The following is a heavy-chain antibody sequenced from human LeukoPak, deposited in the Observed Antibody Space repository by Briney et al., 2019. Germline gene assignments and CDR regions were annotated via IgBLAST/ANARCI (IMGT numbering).Heavy chain of an antibody. CDR1: GGSISSGGYS. J-gene: IGHJ5*02. CDR2: IYHSGST. D-gene: IGHD3-10*01. V-gene: IGHV4-30-2*01. Sequence: PSETLSLTCAVSGGSISSGGYSWSWIRQPPGKGLEWIGYIYHSGSTYYNPSLKSRVTISVDRSKNQFSLKLSSVTAADTAVYYCARVVGPFGELSKNNWFDPWGQGTLVTVSS. CDR3: ARVVGPFGELSKNNWFDP.